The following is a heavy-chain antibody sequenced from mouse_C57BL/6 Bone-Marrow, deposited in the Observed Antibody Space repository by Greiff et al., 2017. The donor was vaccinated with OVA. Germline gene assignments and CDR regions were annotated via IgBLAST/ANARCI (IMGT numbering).Heavy chain of an antibody. CDR1: GYTFTSYW. V-gene: IGHV1-69*01. CDR2: IDPSDSYT. D-gene: IGHD1-1*01. Sequence: VQLQQPGAELVMPGASVKLSCKASGYTFTSYWMHWVKQRPGQGLEWIGEIDPSDSYTNYHQKFKGKSTLTVDKSSSTAYMQLSSLTSEDSAVYYGERWVTTVVAEYYFDYWGQGTTLTVSS. J-gene: IGHJ2*01. CDR3: ERWVTTVVAEYYFDY.